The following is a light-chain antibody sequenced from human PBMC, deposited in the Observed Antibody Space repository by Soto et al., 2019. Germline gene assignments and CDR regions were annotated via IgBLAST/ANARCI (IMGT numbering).Light chain of an antibody. Sequence: DIQMTQSPSSLSASVGDRGTLTCRASQTISNFLNWYQQKKGNAPKLLIYDASNLHSGVPSRFSGSGSGTDFTLTISSLQPEDFATYFCQQSFSTPWTFGQGTKVELK. CDR2: DAS. CDR3: QQSFSTPWT. V-gene: IGKV1-39*01. CDR1: QTISNF. J-gene: IGKJ1*01.